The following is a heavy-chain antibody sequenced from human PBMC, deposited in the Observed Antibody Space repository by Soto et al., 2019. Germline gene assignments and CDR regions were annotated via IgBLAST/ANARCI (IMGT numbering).Heavy chain of an antibody. Sequence: QVQLAQSGGEVKKLGASLKVSCKASGYTFTNYGISWVRQAPGQGLEWMGWISPYNGQTNSAQKFQDRMSMTTDTATATAYMALRSLSPDDTAVYYCARDHPFIVATMSIDFWGQGTLVSVSS. D-gene: IGHD5-12*01. CDR3: ARDHPFIVATMSIDF. V-gene: IGHV1-18*01. CDR2: ISPYNGQT. J-gene: IGHJ4*02. CDR1: GYTFTNYG.